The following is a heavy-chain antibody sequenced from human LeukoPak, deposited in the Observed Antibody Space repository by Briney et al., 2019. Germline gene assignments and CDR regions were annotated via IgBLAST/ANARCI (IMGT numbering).Heavy chain of an antibody. Sequence: ASVKVSCKASGYTLTGYYIHWVRQAPGQGLEWMGWINPNSGGTNYAQKFQGRVTMTRDTSISTAYMDLSRLRSDDTAVYYCARGSIVGATFDYFDYWGQGTLVTVSS. D-gene: IGHD1-26*01. CDR2: INPNSGGT. CDR3: ARGSIVGATFDYFDY. V-gene: IGHV1-2*02. J-gene: IGHJ4*02. CDR1: GYTLTGYY.